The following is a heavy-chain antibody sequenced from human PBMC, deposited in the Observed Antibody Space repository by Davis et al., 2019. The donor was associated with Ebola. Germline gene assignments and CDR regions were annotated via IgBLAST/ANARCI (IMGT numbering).Heavy chain of an antibody. J-gene: IGHJ3*02. V-gene: IGHV1-18*04. D-gene: IGHD1-26*01. Sequence: ASVKVSCKASGYTFTGYYMHWVRQAPGQGLEWMGWISAYNGNTNYAQKLQGRVTMTTDTSTSTAYMELRSLRSDDTAVYYCAKDRGELVSHAFDIWGQGTMVTVSS. CDR2: ISAYNGNT. CDR1: GYTFTGYY. CDR3: AKDRGELVSHAFDI.